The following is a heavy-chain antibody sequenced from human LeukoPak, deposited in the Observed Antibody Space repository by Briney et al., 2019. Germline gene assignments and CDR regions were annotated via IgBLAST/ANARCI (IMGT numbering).Heavy chain of an antibody. CDR3: ATFKTFVS. Sequence: GASVKVSCKVSGHSLNEISMYWVRQAPGKGLECMGLFDPEDGETIYAQNFKGRLTLTGDTFTDTVYMELSSLRFEDTAVYYCATFKTFVSWGQGTLVTVSS. CDR1: GHSLNEIS. J-gene: IGHJ4*02. CDR2: FDPEDGET. V-gene: IGHV1-24*01. D-gene: IGHD2-21*01.